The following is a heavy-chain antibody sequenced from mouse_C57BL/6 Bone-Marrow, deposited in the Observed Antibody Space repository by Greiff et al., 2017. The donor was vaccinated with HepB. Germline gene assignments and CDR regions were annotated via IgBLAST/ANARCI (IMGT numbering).Heavy chain of an antibody. J-gene: IGHJ4*01. CDR3: AKKGGNYYAMDY. V-gene: IGHV2-5*01. CDR2: IWRGGST. CDR1: GFSLTSYG. Sequence: VQLQQSGPGLVQPSQSLSITCTVSGFSLTSYGVHWVRQSPGKGLEWLGVIWRGGSTDYNAAFMSRLSITKDNSKSQVFFKMNSLQTDDTAIYYCAKKGGNYYAMDYWGQGTSVTVSS.